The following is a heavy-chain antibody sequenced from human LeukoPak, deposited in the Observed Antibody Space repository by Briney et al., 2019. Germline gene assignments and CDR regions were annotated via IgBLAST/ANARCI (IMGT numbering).Heavy chain of an antibody. CDR3: ARVGGTNYYYYGMDV. CDR1: GGSISSYY. V-gene: IGHV4-59*01. J-gene: IGHJ6*02. CDR2: IYYSGST. Sequence: SETLSLTCTVSGGSISSYYWSWIRQPPGKGLEWIGYIYYSGSTNYNPSLKSRVTISVDTSKNQFSLKLSSVTAADTAVYHCARVGGTNYYYYGMDVWGQGTTVTVSS. D-gene: IGHD1-7*01.